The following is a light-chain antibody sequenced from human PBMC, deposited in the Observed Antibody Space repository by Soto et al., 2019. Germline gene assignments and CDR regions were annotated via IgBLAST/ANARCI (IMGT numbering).Light chain of an antibody. V-gene: IGLV1-40*01. CDR2: RNS. J-gene: IGLJ3*02. CDR1: SSNIGAGYD. Sequence: QSVLTQPPSVSGAPGQRVTISCTGSSSNIGAGYDVHWYRQLPGTAPKLLIFRNSRRPSGVPDRFSGAKSGTSASLAITGLQAEDEADYYCQSYYRNLRGWVFGGGTQLTVL. CDR3: QSYYRNLRGWV.